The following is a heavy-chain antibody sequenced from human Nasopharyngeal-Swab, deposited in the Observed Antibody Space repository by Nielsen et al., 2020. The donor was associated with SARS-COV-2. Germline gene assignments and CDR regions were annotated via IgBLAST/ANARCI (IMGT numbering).Heavy chain of an antibody. CDR3: ARDRSTAELLWFGELLYGAFDI. CDR1: GFTFSTYA. D-gene: IGHD3-10*01. V-gene: IGHV3-30-3*01. J-gene: IGHJ3*02. Sequence: GESLKISCAASGFTFSTYAIHWVRQAPGKGPEWVAVISYDGSNKYYADSVKGRFTISRDNSKNTLYLQMNSLRAEDTAVYYCARDRSTAELLWFGELLYGAFDIWGQGTMVTVSS. CDR2: ISYDGSNK.